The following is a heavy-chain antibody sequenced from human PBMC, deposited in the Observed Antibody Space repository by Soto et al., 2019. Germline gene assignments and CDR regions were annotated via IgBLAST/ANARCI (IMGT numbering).Heavy chain of an antibody. V-gene: IGHV1-69*01. CDR1: GATFRTNP. Sequence: QVQLVQSGAEVKKPGSSVKVSCKVSGATFRTNPIAWVRQAPGQGLEWMGGIVPMSGTPKYAQKFQDRVTIIADESTSTAYRELGTLSSEDTAIFYCARKGGGDCPGGGCFSLDFWGQGTLITVSS. CDR2: IVPMSGTP. J-gene: IGHJ4*02. D-gene: IGHD2-15*01. CDR3: ARKGGGDCPGGGCFSLDF.